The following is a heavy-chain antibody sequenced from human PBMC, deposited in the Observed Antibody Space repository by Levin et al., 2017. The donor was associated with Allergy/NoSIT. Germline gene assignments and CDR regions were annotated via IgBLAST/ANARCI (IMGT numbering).Heavy chain of an antibody. CDR3: ARVPSIASDY. CDR2: ISSSSSYI. Sequence: LSLTCAASGFTFSSYSMNWVRQAPGKGLEWVSSISSSSSYIYYADSVKGRFTISRDNAKNSLYLQMNSLRAEDTAVYYCARVPSIASDYWGQGTLVTVSS. D-gene: IGHD6-6*01. V-gene: IGHV3-21*01. CDR1: GFTFSSYS. J-gene: IGHJ4*02.